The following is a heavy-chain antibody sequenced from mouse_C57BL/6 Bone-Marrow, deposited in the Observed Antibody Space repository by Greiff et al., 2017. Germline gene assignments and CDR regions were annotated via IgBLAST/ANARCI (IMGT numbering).Heavy chain of an antibody. Sequence: VQLQQSGAELVKPGASVKLSCTASGFNIKDYYMHWVKQRTEQGLEWIGRIDPEDGETKYAPKFQGKATITAEPSSNTAYLQLSSLTSEDTAVYYCASPHSSGYGWFAYWGQGTLVTVSA. CDR3: ASPHSSGYGWFAY. D-gene: IGHD3-2*02. CDR1: GFNIKDYY. CDR2: IDPEDGET. V-gene: IGHV14-2*01. J-gene: IGHJ3*01.